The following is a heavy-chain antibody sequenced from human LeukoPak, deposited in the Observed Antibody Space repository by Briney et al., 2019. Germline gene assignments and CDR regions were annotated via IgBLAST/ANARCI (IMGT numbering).Heavy chain of an antibody. D-gene: IGHD6-6*01. CDR1: GYTFTGYY. CDR3: ARGKSIAAHYYFDY. J-gene: IGHJ4*02. Sequence: GASVKVSCKASGYTFTGYYMHWVRQAPGQGLAWMGWINPNSGGTNYAQKFQGRVTMTRDTSISTAYMELSRLRSDDTAVYYCARGKSIAAHYYFDYWGQGTLVTVSS. V-gene: IGHV1-2*02. CDR2: INPNSGGT.